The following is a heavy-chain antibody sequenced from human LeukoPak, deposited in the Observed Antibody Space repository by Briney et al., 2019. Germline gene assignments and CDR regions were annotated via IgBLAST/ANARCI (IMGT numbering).Heavy chain of an antibody. CDR1: GFIFNDYA. CDR3: AKMSELWLGELFDY. D-gene: IGHD3-10*01. J-gene: IGHJ4*02. Sequence: SLRLSCAASGFIFNDYAMSWVRQVPGKGLEWVSSISGDGGTTFYADSVKGRFTISREKSKNTVYLQMSSLRAEDTAVYYCAKMSELWLGELFDYWGQGTLVTVSS. V-gene: IGHV3-23*01. CDR2: ISGDGGTT.